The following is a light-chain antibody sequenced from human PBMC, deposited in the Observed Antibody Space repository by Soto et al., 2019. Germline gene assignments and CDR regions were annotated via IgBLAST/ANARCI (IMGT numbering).Light chain of an antibody. CDR3: SSYTSSSTWV. CDR1: SSDVGGYKY. CDR2: DVS. Sequence: QSVLTQPASVSGSPGQSITISCTGTSSDVGGYKYVSWYQQHPGKDPKLMIYDVSNRPSGVSNRFSGSKSGNTASLIISGLQAEDEADYYCSSYTSSSTWVIGGGTKLTVL. J-gene: IGLJ3*02. V-gene: IGLV2-14*03.